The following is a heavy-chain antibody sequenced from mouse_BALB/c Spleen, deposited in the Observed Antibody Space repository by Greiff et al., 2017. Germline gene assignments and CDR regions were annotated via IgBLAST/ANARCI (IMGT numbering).Heavy chain of an antibody. CDR1: GFSLTSYG. J-gene: IGHJ2*01. D-gene: IGHD4-1*01. Sequence: QVQLKESGPGLVAPSQSLSITCTVSGFSLTSYGVHWVRQPPGKGLEWLGVIWAGGSTNYNSALMSRLSISKDNSKSQVFLKMNSLQTDDTAMYYCARDKGTGIYYFDYWGQGTTLTVSS. CDR2: IWAGGST. CDR3: ARDKGTGIYYFDY. V-gene: IGHV2-9*02.